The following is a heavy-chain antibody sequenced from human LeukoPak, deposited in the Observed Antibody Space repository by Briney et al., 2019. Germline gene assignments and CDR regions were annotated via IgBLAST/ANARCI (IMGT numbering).Heavy chain of an antibody. J-gene: IGHJ1*01. V-gene: IGHV6-1*01. Sequence: SQTLSLTCAISGDSVSSNSATWNWIRQSPSRGLEWLGRTYYRSKWYKYYAVSVKGRITINPDTSKNQCSLQLNSVTPEDTALYYCGRGPSYFQHWGQGTLVTVSS. CDR1: GDSVSSNSAT. CDR3: GRGPSYFQH. CDR2: TYYRSKWYK.